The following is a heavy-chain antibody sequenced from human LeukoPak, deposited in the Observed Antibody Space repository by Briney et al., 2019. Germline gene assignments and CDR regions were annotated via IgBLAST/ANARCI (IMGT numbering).Heavy chain of an antibody. CDR1: GFTFSTHG. J-gene: IGHJ4*02. Sequence: GGSLRLSCAASGFTFSTHGMHWVRQAPGKGLEWVAFIRYDGINKYYADSVKGRFTISRDNAKNSLYLQMNSLRAEDTAVYYCARDNTMVRGVTLDYWGQGTLVTVSS. CDR2: IRYDGINK. CDR3: ARDNTMVRGVTLDY. V-gene: IGHV3-30*02. D-gene: IGHD3-10*01.